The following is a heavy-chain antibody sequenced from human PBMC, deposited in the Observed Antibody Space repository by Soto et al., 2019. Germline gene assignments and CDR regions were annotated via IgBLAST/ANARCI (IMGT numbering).Heavy chain of an antibody. V-gene: IGHV5-51*01. CDR1: GYRFTSYW. J-gene: IGHJ3*02. Sequence: GESLKISCKGSGYRFTSYWIGWVRQMPGKGLEWMGIIYPGDSDTRYSPSFQGQVTISADKSISTAYLQWSSLKASDTAMYYCASPPGIQLWSGFHAFDIWRQGTMVTVSS. CDR3: ASPPGIQLWSGFHAFDI. D-gene: IGHD5-18*01. CDR2: IYPGDSDT.